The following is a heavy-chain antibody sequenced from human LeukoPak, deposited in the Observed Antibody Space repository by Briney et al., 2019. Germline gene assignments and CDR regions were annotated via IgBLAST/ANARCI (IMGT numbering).Heavy chain of an antibody. J-gene: IGHJ4*02. CDR2: IFYSGST. CDR1: GGSISSYY. CDR3: AGWVGLGSYADY. D-gene: IGHD3-10*01. V-gene: IGHV4-59*05. Sequence: SETLSLTCTGSGGSISSYYWSWIRQPPGKGLEWVGSIFYSGSTFYNPSLKSRVTISVDTSKNQFSLKLSSVTAADTAVYYCAGWVGLGSYADYWGEGTLVTVSS.